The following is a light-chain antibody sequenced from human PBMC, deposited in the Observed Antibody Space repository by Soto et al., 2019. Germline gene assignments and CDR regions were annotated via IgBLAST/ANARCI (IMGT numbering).Light chain of an antibody. CDR1: GSNIGAGYD. Sequence: QSVLTQPPSVSGAPGQRVTISCTGSGSNIGAGYDVYWYQQLPGTAPKLLIYGNSNRPSGVPDRFSGSKSGTSASLAITGLQAEDEADYYCQSYDSSLSGVVFGGGTQLTVL. CDR2: GNS. J-gene: IGLJ2*01. V-gene: IGLV1-40*01. CDR3: QSYDSSLSGVV.